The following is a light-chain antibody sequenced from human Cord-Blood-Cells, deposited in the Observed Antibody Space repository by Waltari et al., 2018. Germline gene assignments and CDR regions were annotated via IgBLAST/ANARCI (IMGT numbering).Light chain of an antibody. J-gene: IGLJ3*02. CDR3: SAWDSSLSAWV. CDR2: RNN. CDR1: SNNVGNQG. V-gene: IGLV10-54*01. Sequence: QAGLPQPPSVSKGLRQSATLTCTGNSNNVGNQGAAWLQQHQGHPPNLLSYRNNNRPSAIAGRLSASRSGNTASLTITGLQPEDEADYYCSAWDSSLSAWVFGGGTKLTVL.